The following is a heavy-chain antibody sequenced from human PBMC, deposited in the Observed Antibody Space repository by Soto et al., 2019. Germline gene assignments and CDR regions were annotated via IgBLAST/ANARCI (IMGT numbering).Heavy chain of an antibody. J-gene: IGHJ6*02. CDR1: GGTFSSYA. D-gene: IGHD1-7*01. Sequence: SVKVSCKASGGTFSSYAISWVRQAPGQGLEWMGGIIPIFGTANYAQKFQGRVTITADESTSTAYMELSSLRSEDTAVYYCASITGTTDYYYYGMDVWGPGTTVTVSS. CDR3: ASITGTTDYYYYGMDV. CDR2: IIPIFGTA. V-gene: IGHV1-69*13.